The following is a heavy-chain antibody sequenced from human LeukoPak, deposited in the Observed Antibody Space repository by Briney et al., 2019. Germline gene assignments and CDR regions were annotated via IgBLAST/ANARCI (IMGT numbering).Heavy chain of an antibody. V-gene: IGHV4-38-2*02. Sequence: PSETLFLTCTVSGYSISSGYYWGWIRQPPGKGLEWIGSIYHSGSTYYNPSLKSRVTISVDTSKNQFSLKLSSVTAADTAVYYCARDQGEWETPVAYWGQGTLVTVSS. CDR2: IYHSGST. D-gene: IGHD1-26*01. J-gene: IGHJ4*02. CDR3: ARDQGEWETPVAY. CDR1: GYSISSGYY.